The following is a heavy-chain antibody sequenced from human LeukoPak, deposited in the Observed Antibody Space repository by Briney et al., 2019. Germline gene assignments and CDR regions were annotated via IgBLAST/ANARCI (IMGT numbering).Heavy chain of an antibody. CDR1: GGSISSYY. V-gene: IGHV4-59*01. CDR3: ARYDILTGFHDYFDY. J-gene: IGHJ4*02. D-gene: IGHD3-9*01. CDR2: IYHSGST. Sequence: PSETLSLTCTVSGGSISSYYWSWIRQPPGEGLEWIGYIYHSGSTSYNPSLKSRVTISVDTSKNQFSLKLSSVTAADTALYFCARYDILTGFHDYFDYWGQGTLVTVSS.